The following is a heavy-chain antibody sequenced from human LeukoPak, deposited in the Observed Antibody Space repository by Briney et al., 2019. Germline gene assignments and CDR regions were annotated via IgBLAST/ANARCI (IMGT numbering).Heavy chain of an antibody. V-gene: IGHV1-18*01. J-gene: IGHJ4*02. CDR1: GYTLTSYG. CDR2: ISAYNGNT. CDR3: ARADGTGYLPPEDY. D-gene: IGHD3/OR15-3a*01. Sequence: ASVKVSCKASGYTLTSYGISWVRQAPGQGLEWMGWISAYNGNTNYAQKLQGRVTMTTDTSTSAAYMELRSLRSDDTAVYYCARADGTGYLPPEDYWGQGTLVTVSS.